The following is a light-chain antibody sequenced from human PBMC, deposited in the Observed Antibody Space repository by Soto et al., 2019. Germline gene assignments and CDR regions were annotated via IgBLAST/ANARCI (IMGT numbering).Light chain of an antibody. CDR2: AAS. J-gene: IGKJ1*01. V-gene: IGKV1-17*01. CDR3: LRHNSYPQA. CDR1: QGIRDA. Sequence: DIQMTQSPSSLSASVGDRVTITCRASQGIRDALGWYQQKPGKAPKRLIYAASSLQSGVPSRFSGSGSGTEFSLTIISPQPVDFATHYCLRHNSYPQAFGQGTKVEI.